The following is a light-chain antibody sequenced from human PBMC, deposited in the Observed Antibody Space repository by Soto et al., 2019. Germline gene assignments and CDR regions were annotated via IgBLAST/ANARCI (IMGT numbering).Light chain of an antibody. V-gene: IGKV3-15*01. Sequence: EIVMTQSPGTLSVSPGERVIFSCRASQSVSSNLAWYQQKRGQTPRLLIYGASTRATGIPDRFSGSGSGTEFTLTISILQSEDFAVYYCQQYGTSLTFGGGTKVDIK. J-gene: IGKJ4*01. CDR3: QQYGTSLT. CDR2: GAS. CDR1: QSVSSN.